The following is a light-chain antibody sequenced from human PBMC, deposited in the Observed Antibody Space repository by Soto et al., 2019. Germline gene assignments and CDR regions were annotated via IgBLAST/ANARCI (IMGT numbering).Light chain of an antibody. J-gene: IGLJ1*01. CDR3: QTWNSDIHV. CDR2: VSSDGSH. CDR1: SGHSTYA. V-gene: IGLV4-69*02. Sequence: QPVLTQSPSASASLGASVKLTCTLSSGHSTYAIAWHQQQPEKGPRYLMKVSSDGSHSKGDGIPDRFSGSSSGAERYLTISSLQSEDEADYYCQTWNSDIHVFGTGTKVTVL.